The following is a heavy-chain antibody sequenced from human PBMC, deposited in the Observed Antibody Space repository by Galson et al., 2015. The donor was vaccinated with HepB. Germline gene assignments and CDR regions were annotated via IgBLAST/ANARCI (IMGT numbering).Heavy chain of an antibody. CDR1: EFTFSDYY. CDR2: ISASSTYT. J-gene: IGHJ5*01. Sequence: SLRLSCAASEFTFSDYYMSWIRQAPGKGLEWVSYISASSTYTNYADSVKGRFTISRDNAKNSLYLQMNSLRAEDTAVYYCARERTTLVREVITNNWFDSWGQGTLVTVSS. D-gene: IGHD3-10*01. CDR3: ARERTTLVREVITNNWFDS. V-gene: IGHV3-11*06.